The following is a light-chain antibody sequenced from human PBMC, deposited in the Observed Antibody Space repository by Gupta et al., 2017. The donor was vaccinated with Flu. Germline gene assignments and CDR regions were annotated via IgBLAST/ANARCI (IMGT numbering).Light chain of an antibody. J-gene: IGLJ2*01. CDR2: KDT. CDR3: QFADRSGTVI. V-gene: IGLV3-25*03. CDR1: ALPKEY. Sequence: PGQTARIGCSGDALPKEYVYWHQQKPGKAPVVVIYKDTERPSGIPERFSGSNSGTTVMLTVSGVRAEDEADYYCQFADRSGTVIFGGGTKLTVL.